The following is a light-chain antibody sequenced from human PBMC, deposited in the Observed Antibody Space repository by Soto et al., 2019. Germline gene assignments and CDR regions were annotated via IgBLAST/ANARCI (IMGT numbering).Light chain of an antibody. Sequence: QSVLTQPPSVSGAPGQRVTISCTGSSSNIGAGYDVHWYQQLPGTAPKLLIYGNSNRPSGVPDRFSGPKSGTSASLAITGLQAEDEADYYRQSYDSSLSGYVFGTGTQLTVL. J-gene: IGLJ1*01. V-gene: IGLV1-40*01. CDR3: QSYDSSLSGYV. CDR2: GNS. CDR1: SSNIGAGYD.